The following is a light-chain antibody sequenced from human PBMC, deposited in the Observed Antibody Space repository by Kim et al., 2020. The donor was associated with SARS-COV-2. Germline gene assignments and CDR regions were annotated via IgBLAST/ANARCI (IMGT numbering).Light chain of an antibody. J-gene: IGKJ1*01. CDR2: KTS. CDR3: QQYSSSWT. CDR1: QSNSNW. V-gene: IGKV1-5*03. Sequence: SASVGDRVTNTCRASQSNSNWLAWYQQKPGKAPKLLIYKTSDLESGVPSRFSGSGSGTEFTLAISSLQPDDFATYHCQQYSSSWTFGQGTKVDIK.